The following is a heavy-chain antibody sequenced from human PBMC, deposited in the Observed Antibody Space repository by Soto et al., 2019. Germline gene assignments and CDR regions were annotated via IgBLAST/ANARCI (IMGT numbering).Heavy chain of an antibody. CDR1: GFTVSSNY. D-gene: IGHD3-22*01. CDR3: ARYHYDSSGYYSWFDP. J-gene: IGHJ5*02. Sequence: GGSLRLSCAASGFTVSSNYMSWVRQAPGKGLEWVSVIYSGGSTYYADSVKGRFTISRDNSKNTLYLTMNSLRAEDTAVYYCARYHYDSSGYYSWFDPWGQGTLVTVSS. CDR2: IYSGGST. V-gene: IGHV3-53*01.